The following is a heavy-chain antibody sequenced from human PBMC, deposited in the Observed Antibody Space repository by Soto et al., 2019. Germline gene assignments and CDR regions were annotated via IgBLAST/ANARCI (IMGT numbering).Heavy chain of an antibody. CDR3: ATQGHDTSGYRVDY. J-gene: IGHJ4*02. CDR1: GYSFPNYR. D-gene: IGHD3-22*01. V-gene: IGHV5-51*01. Sequence: EVQLVQSGAEVKKPGESVKISCQASGYSFPNYRIGWVRQMPGKGLEWMAIIYPDDSDTKYSPSFQGQATISADKSISTAYLQWSSLKASDTAMYYCATQGHDTSGYRVDYWGQGTLVTVSS. CDR2: IYPDDSDT.